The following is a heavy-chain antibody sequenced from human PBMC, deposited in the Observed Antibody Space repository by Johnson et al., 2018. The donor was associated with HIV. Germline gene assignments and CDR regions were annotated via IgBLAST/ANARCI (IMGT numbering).Heavy chain of an antibody. CDR3: ARDSSTTDVAFDI. D-gene: IGHD1-14*01. Sequence: MLLVESGGGLVQPGGSLRLSCAASGFTFSSYAMHWVRQAPGKGLEWVSGINWNGGSTGYTDSLKGRFTISRDNAKNSLYLQMNSLRGEDTAVYYCARDSSTTDVAFDIWGQGTMVTVSS. CDR1: GFTFSSYA. CDR2: INWNGGST. J-gene: IGHJ3*02. V-gene: IGHV3-20*04.